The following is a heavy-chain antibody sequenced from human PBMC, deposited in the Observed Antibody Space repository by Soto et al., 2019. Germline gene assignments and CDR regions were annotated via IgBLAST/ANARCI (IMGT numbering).Heavy chain of an antibody. J-gene: IGHJ3*02. D-gene: IGHD3-22*01. CDR3: AKAFFDRGGFYPSLDALDI. Sequence: QVQLAESGGGVVQPGRSLTLTCAASGFTLGTYGMHWVRQAPGKGLEWVAVISNDGGDKYYSDSVMGRFTISRDNSKNTLFLQMSSLRAEDTAVYFCAKAFFDRGGFYPSLDALDIWGQGTVVTVSS. CDR1: GFTLGTYG. CDR2: ISNDGGDK. V-gene: IGHV3-30*18.